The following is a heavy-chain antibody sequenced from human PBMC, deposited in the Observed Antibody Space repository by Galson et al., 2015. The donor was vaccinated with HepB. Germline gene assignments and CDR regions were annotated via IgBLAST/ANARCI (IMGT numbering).Heavy chain of an antibody. D-gene: IGHD2-2*01. V-gene: IGHV1-69*13. CDR3: ARRAQPTDQLTVADYYYYGMDV. CDR2: IIPIFGTA. CDR1: GGTFSSYA. Sequence: SVKVSCKASGGTFSSYAISWVRQAPGQGLEWMGGIIPIFGTANYAQKFQGRVTITADESTSTAYMELSSLRSEDTAVYYCARRAQPTDQLTVADYYYYGMDVWGQGTTVTVSS. J-gene: IGHJ6*02.